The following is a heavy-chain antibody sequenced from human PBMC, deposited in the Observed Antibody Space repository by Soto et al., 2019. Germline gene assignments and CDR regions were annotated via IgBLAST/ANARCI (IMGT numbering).Heavy chain of an antibody. D-gene: IGHD6-19*01. CDR3: AREYTETVDGPTPYYFDY. J-gene: IGHJ4*02. CDR1: GDSISRYY. CDR2: TYISGDT. V-gene: IGHV4-4*07. Sequence: LSLTCSISGDSISRYYWSWIRQSAGKGLEWIGRTYISGDTNYNPSLKSRVTMSVSTSKNQLSLKLSSVTAADTAVYYCAREYTETVDGPTPYYFDYWGQGTPVTAS.